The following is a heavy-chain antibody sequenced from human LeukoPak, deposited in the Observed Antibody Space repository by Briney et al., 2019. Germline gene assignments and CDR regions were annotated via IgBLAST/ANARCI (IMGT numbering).Heavy chain of an antibody. CDR1: GGSFSGYY. CDR3: ARVRRLRHYYYGSGSSIDY. CDR2: INHSGST. J-gene: IGHJ4*02. D-gene: IGHD3-10*01. Sequence: SETLSLTCAVYGGSFSGYYWSWIRQPPGKGLEWIREINHSGSTNYNPSLKSRVTISVDTSKNQFSLKLSSVTAADTAVYYCARVRRLRHYYYGSGSSIDYWGQGTLVTVSS. V-gene: IGHV4-34*01.